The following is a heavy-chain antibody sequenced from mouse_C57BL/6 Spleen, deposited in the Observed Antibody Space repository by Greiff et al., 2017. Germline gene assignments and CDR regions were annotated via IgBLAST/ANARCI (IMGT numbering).Heavy chain of an antibody. CDR3: ARGGGYYGSSWYFDV. J-gene: IGHJ1*03. V-gene: IGHV1-69*01. Sequence: QVQLKEPGAELVMPGASVKLSCKASGYTFTSYWMHWVKQRPGQGLEWIGEIDPSDSYTNYNQKFKGKSTLTVDKSSSTAYMQLSSLTSEDSAVYYCARGGGYYGSSWYFDVWGTGTTVTVSS. D-gene: IGHD1-1*01. CDR2: IDPSDSYT. CDR1: GYTFTSYW.